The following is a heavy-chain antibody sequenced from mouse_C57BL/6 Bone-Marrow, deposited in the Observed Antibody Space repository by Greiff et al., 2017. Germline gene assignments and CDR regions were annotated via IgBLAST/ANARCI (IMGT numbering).Heavy chain of an antibody. D-gene: IGHD1-1*01. Sequence: QVQLQQPGAELVRPGTSVKLSCKASGYTFTSYWMHWVQQRPGQGLEWIGVIDPSDSSSNYNQKFKGKATLTVDTSSSTAYMQLSSLTSEDSAVXYCARCYGSRNWYFDVWGTGTTVTVSS. CDR2: IDPSDSSS. V-gene: IGHV1-59*01. CDR3: ARCYGSRNWYFDV. J-gene: IGHJ1*03. CDR1: GYTFTSYW.